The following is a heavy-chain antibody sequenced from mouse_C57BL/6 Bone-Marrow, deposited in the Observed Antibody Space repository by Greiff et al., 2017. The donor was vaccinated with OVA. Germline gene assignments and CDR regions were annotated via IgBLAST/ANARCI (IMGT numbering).Heavy chain of an antibody. D-gene: IGHD1-1*01. J-gene: IGHJ2*01. Sequence: EVKLVESGGGLVQPGGSMKLSCVASGFTFSNYWMNWVRQSPETGLEWVAQIRLKSDNYATPYTESVKGRFTISRDESKSRVYLQMNNLRAEDTGIYYCTLLRSYFDYWGQGTTLTVSS. CDR3: TLLRSYFDY. CDR2: IRLKSDNYAT. CDR1: GFTFSNYW. V-gene: IGHV6-3*01.